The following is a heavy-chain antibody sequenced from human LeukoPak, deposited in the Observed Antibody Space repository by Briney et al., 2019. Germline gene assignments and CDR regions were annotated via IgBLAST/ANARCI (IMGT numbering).Heavy chain of an antibody. CDR1: GITFSNYA. CDR3: AKAHTIAAPVPFDY. Sequence: GGSLRLSCAASGITFSNYALTWVRQAPGKGLEWVSSISGSGDRIYYADSVKGRFTISRDNSKNTLYLQMNSLRAEDTAVYYCAKAHTIAAPVPFDYWGQGTLVTVSS. V-gene: IGHV3-23*01. D-gene: IGHD6-6*01. CDR2: ISGSGDRI. J-gene: IGHJ4*02.